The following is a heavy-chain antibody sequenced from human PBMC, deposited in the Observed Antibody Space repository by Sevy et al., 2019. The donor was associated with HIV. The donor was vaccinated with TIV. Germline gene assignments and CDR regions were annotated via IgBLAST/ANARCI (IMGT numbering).Heavy chain of an antibody. CDR2: ISYDGSNK. CDR3: AKSRADCTSTSCYRVTYYGMDV. J-gene: IGHJ6*02. Sequence: GGSLRLSCAASGFTFSTYGMHWVRQAPGKGLEWVALISYDGSNKSYAYTLKGGLTSSTDNSNSTLYLQMNSLTAGDTAVYYCAKSRADCTSTSCYRVTYYGMDVWGQGTTVTVSS. V-gene: IGHV3-30*18. D-gene: IGHD2-2*02. CDR1: GFTFSTYG.